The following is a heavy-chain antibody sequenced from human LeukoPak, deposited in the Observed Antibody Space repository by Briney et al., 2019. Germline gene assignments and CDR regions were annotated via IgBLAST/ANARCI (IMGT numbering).Heavy chain of an antibody. CDR3: ARDQGVRTKGAFDI. V-gene: IGHV1-8*01. CDR1: GYTFTSYD. Sequence: GASVKVSCKASGYTFTSYDINWVRQATGQGLEWMGWMNPNSGNTGYAQKFQGRVTMTRNTSISTAYMELSSLRSEDTAVYYCARDQGVRTKGAFDIWGQGTMVTVSS. D-gene: IGHD2-2*01. CDR2: MNPNSGNT. J-gene: IGHJ3*02.